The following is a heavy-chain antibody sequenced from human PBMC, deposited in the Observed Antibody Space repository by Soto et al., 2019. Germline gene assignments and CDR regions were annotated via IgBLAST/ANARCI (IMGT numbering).Heavy chain of an antibody. Sequence: ASVKVSCKVSGYTPTELSIHWVRQAPGKGPEWMGGFDSEEGEIISAQKFQGRVTMTEDTSTDTAYMELISLRSEDTAVYYCVTDRGSSGWYYFDYWGQGTLVTVSS. CDR2: FDSEEGEI. CDR3: VTDRGSSGWYYFDY. J-gene: IGHJ4*02. D-gene: IGHD6-19*01. CDR1: GYTPTELS. V-gene: IGHV1-24*01.